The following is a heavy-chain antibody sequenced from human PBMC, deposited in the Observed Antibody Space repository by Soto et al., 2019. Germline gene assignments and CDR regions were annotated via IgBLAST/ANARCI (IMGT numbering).Heavy chain of an antibody. CDR2: IWYDGSNK. CDR3: ARGDLAYCGGDCYSGYFDY. V-gene: IGHV3-33*01. Sequence: QVQLVESGGGMVQPGRSLRLSCAASGFTFSSYGMHWVRQAPGKGLEWVAVIWYDGSNKYYADSVKGRFTISRDNSKNSLXXQMNSLRAEDTAVYYCARGDLAYCGGDCYSGYFDYWGQGTLVTVSS. J-gene: IGHJ4*02. D-gene: IGHD2-21*02. CDR1: GFTFSSYG.